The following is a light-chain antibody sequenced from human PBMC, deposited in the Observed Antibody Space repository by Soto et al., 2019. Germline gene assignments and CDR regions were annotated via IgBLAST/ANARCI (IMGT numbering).Light chain of an antibody. CDR3: MQIIQLPWT. CDR1: QSLLHSDGKTY. J-gene: IGKJ1*01. CDR2: EVC. V-gene: IGKV2D-29*01. Sequence: IVMTQTQRSLSVTPGQPASISCKSSQSLLHSDGKTYLYWYLQKPGQPPQVLIYEVCNRFSRVPDRVTGSGSGTDITLKISRVEAEFVWVYCCMQIIQLPWTFGQGTKGEIK.